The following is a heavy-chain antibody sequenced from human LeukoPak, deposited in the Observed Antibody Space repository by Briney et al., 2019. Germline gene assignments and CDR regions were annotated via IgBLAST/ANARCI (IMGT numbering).Heavy chain of an antibody. V-gene: IGHV3-23*01. D-gene: IGHD3-10*02. CDR3: AKGQKGDSLFGYYYMDV. CDR2: ISGSGGST. Sequence: PGGSLRLSCAASGFTFSSYAMSWVRQAPGKGLEWVSAISGSGGSTYYAHSVKGRFTISRDNSKNTLYLQKNSLRAEDTAVYYCAKGQKGDSLFGYYYMDVWGKGTTVTVSS. CDR1: GFTFSSYA. J-gene: IGHJ6*03.